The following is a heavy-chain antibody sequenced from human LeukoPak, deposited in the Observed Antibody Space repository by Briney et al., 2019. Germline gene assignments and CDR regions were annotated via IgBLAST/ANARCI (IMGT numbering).Heavy chain of an antibody. D-gene: IGHD3-22*01. J-gene: IGHJ6*02. V-gene: IGHV3-33*01. CDR3: ARDAYDSSGYGYYYYGMDV. Sequence: GGSLRLSCAASGFTFSSYGMHWVRQAPGKGLEWVAVIWYDGSNKYYADSVKGRFTISRDNSKNTLYLQMNSLRAEDTAVYYCARDAYDSSGYGYYYYGMDVWGQGTTVTVSS. CDR2: IWYDGSNK. CDR1: GFTFSSYG.